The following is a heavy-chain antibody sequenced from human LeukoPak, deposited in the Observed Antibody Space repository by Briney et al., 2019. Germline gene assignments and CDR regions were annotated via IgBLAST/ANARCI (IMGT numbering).Heavy chain of an antibody. D-gene: IGHD3-22*01. CDR2: ISSSGRST. J-gene: IGHJ4*02. CDR1: VYSFSSYA. Sequence: GGSLRLSCAASVYSFSSYAMSWVRQAPGKGLEWVSAISSSGRSTYYADSVKGRFTVSRDNSRNTLYLQMSSLRAEDTAVYYCANTRPMYYYDSSDGIGFWGQGNLVTVSS. V-gene: IGHV3-23*01. CDR3: ANTRPMYYYDSSDGIGF.